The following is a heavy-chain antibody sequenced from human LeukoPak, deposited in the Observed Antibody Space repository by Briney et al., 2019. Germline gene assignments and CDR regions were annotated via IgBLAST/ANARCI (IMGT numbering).Heavy chain of an antibody. D-gene: IGHD3-10*01. CDR1: DFSVNNNY. CDR2: MDTFGGI. CDR3: AGGSYYGSGGRPGYFDH. J-gene: IGHJ4*02. V-gene: IGHV3-53*01. Sequence: GGSLRLSYAASDFSVNNNYMNWVRQAPGKGLEWVSLMDTFGGIYYRDSVKGRFTISRDISKNTLYLQMNTLSAEDTAIYYCAGGSYYGSGGRPGYFDHWGQGILVTVSS.